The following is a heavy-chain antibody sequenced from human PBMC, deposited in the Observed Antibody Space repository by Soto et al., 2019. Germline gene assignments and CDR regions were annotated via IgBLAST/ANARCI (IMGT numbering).Heavy chain of an antibody. V-gene: IGHV3-30-3*01. CDR3: ARDRKTVVISEGPRHQPLAY. J-gene: IGHJ4*02. D-gene: IGHD3-22*01. Sequence: GGSLRLSCAASRFTFSTYAMHWVRQAPGKGLEWVAIISYDGSNKYYTDSVKGRFTISRDNSKNTLYLQMNSLRAEDTAVYYCARDRKTVVISEGPRHQPLAYWGQGTLVTVSS. CDR2: ISYDGSNK. CDR1: RFTFSTYA.